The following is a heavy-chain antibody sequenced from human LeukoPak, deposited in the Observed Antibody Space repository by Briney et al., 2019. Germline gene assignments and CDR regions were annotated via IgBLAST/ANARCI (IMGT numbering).Heavy chain of an antibody. CDR2: INHSGST. CDR1: GGSFSGYY. V-gene: IGHV4-34*01. Sequence: PSETLSLTCAVYGGSFSGYYWSWIRQPPGKGLEWIGEINHSGSTNYNPSLKSRVTISVDTSKNQFPLKLSSVTAADTAVYYCATMGTAAGLFWGQGTLVTVSS. D-gene: IGHD6-13*01. J-gene: IGHJ4*02. CDR3: ATMGTAAGLF.